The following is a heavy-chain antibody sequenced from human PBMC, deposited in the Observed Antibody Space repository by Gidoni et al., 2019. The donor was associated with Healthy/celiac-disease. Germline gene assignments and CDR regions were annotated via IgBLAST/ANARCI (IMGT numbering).Heavy chain of an antibody. J-gene: IGHJ4*02. D-gene: IGHD3-10*01. CDR1: GFTFSSYD. CDR2: ISSSGSTI. CDR3: ARGGGVRGVIMGYFDY. V-gene: IGHV3-48*03. Sequence: EVQLVESGGGLVQPGGSLRLSCAASGFTFSSYDMNWVRQAPGKGLEGVSYISSSGSTIYYADSVKGRFTISRDNAKNSLYLQMNSLRAEDTAVYYCARGGGVRGVIMGYFDYWGQGTLVTVSS.